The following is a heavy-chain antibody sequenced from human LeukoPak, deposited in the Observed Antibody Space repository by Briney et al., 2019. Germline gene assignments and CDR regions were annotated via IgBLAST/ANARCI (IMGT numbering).Heavy chain of an antibody. Sequence: GGSLRLSCVASGFDPNTYEMNWVRQAPGKGLEWVSYIRSSGSTIYYADSVKGRFTISRDNAKNSLYLQMDSLRAEDTAVYYCARDGCSGGSCEDWGQGTLVTVSS. CDR2: IRSSGSTI. V-gene: IGHV3-48*03. J-gene: IGHJ4*02. D-gene: IGHD2-15*01. CDR1: GFDPNTYE. CDR3: ARDGCSGGSCED.